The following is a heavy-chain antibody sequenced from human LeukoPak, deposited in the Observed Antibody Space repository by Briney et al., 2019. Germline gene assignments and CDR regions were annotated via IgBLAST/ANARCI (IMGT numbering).Heavy chain of an antibody. D-gene: IGHD3-10*01. J-gene: IGHJ4*02. CDR1: GFTFSSYG. CDR2: ISYDGSNK. Sequence: PGGSLRLSCAASGFTFSSYGMHWVRQAPGKGLEWVAVISYDGSNKYYADTVKGRFTISRDNSKNTLYLQMNSLRAEDTAVYYCARTGSGSFNWGQGTLVTVSS. V-gene: IGHV3-30*19. CDR3: ARTGSGSFN.